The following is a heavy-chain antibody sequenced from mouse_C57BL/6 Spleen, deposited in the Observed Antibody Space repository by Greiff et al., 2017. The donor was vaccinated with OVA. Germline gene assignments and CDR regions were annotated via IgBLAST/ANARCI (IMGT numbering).Heavy chain of an antibody. Sequence: QVQLQQPGAELVRPGTSVKLSCKASGYTFTSYWMHWVKQRPGQGLEWIGVIDPSDSYTNYNQKFKGKATLTVDTSSSTAYMQLSSLTSEDSAVYYCARPGLITTVVRYYFDYWGQGTTLTVSS. D-gene: IGHD1-1*01. CDR2: IDPSDSYT. V-gene: IGHV1-59*01. J-gene: IGHJ2*01. CDR1: GYTFTSYW. CDR3: ARPGLITTVVRYYFDY.